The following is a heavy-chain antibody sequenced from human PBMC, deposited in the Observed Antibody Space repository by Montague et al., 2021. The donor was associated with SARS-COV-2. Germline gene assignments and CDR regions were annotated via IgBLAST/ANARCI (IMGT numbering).Heavy chain of an antibody. V-gene: IGHV4-4*07. D-gene: IGHD3-10*01. Sequence: SETLSLTCSVSGDSITNHYWSWIRQPAGKGLEWIGRMHFTGKTNFSPFFSSRLTTSADTSKNQFSLKLTSATAADTAIYFCARDRFDFGAGRQGTIDFWGQGTLVTVSS. CDR3: ARDRFDFGAGRQGTIDF. CDR2: MHFTGKT. J-gene: IGHJ4*02. CDR1: GDSITNHY.